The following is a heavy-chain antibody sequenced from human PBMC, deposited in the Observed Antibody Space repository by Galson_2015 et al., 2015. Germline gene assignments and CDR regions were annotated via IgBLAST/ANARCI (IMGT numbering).Heavy chain of an antibody. CDR3: ARDRHSSGWYAWGAFDI. V-gene: IGHV1-46*01. J-gene: IGHJ3*02. D-gene: IGHD6-19*01. CDR2: INPSGGST. Sequence: SVKVSCKASGYTFTSYYMHWVRQAPGQGLEWMGVINPSGGSTSYAQKFQGRVTMTRDTSTSTVYMELSSLRSEDTAVYYCARDRHSSGWYAWGAFDIWGQGTMATVSS. CDR1: GYTFTSYY.